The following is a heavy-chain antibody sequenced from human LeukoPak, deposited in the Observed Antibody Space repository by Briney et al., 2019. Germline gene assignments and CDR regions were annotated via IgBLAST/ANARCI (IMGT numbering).Heavy chain of an antibody. D-gene: IGHD3-22*01. CDR1: GEFFSGYN. CDR2: INHSGST. Sequence: SETLSLTCAVSGEFFSGYNWTWIRQPPGKGLEWIGEINHSGSTNYNPSLKSRVTISLDTSKKQFSLKLSSVTAADTAVYYCARRQTYYYDSSGYYGFDYWGQGTLVTVSS. V-gene: IGHV4-34*01. J-gene: IGHJ4*02. CDR3: ARRQTYYYDSSGYYGFDY.